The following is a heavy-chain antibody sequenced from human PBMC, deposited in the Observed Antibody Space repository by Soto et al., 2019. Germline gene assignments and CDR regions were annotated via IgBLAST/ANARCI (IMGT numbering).Heavy chain of an antibody. D-gene: IGHD2-21*02. CDR2: ISGSGGST. CDR1: GFTFSSYA. V-gene: IGHV3-23*01. J-gene: IGHJ4*02. CDR3: ARRAIVVVTAIDY. Sequence: EVQLLESGGGLVQPGGSLRLSCAASGFTFSSYAMSWVRQAPGKGLEWVSAISGSGGSTYYADSVKGRFTISRDDSKKPLYLHMNSLRAEDTAVYYWARRAIVVVTAIDYWGQGPLVTVSS.